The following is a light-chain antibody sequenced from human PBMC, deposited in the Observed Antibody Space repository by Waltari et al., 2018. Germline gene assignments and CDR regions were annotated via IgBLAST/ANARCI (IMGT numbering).Light chain of an antibody. V-gene: IGKV1-5*03. CDR2: KAS. CDR3: QQYNSYSWT. CDR1: PSISSW. J-gene: IGKJ1*01. Sequence: DIQMTQSPSTLSASVEDRVTITCRASPSISSWLAWYQQIPGKAPKLLIYKASSLESGVPSRFSGSGSGTEFTLTISSLQPDDFATYYCQQYNSYSWTFGQGTKVEIK.